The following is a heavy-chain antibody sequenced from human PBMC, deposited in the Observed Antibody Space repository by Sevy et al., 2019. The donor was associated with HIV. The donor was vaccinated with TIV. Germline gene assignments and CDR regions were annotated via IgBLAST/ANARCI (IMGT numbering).Heavy chain of an antibody. CDR2: IYYSGST. CDR1: GGSISSSSYY. CDR3: ARHVPVEMATLWGAFDI. V-gene: IGHV4-39*01. Sequence: SESLSLTCTVSGGSISSSSYYWGWIRQPPGKGLEWIGSIYYSGSTYYNPSLKSRVTISVDTSKNQFSLKLSSVTAADTAVYYCARHVPVEMATLWGAFDIWGQGTMVTVSS. D-gene: IGHD2-21*01. J-gene: IGHJ3*02.